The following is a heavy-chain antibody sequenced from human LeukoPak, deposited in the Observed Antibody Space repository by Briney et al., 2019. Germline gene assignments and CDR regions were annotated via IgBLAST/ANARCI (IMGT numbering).Heavy chain of an antibody. D-gene: IGHD1-1*01. CDR2: IYYSGST. CDR1: GGSISSYY. V-gene: IGHV4-59*08. CDR3: ARAPYNWNDVSWFDP. Sequence: SETLSLPCTVSGGSISSYYWSWIRQPPGKGLEWIGYIYYSGSTNYNPSLKSRVTISVDTSKNQFSLKLSSVTAADTAVYYCARAPYNWNDVSWFDPWGQGTLVTVSS. J-gene: IGHJ5*02.